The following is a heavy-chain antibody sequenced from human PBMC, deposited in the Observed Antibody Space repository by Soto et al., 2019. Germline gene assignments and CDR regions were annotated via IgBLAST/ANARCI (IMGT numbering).Heavy chain of an antibody. V-gene: IGHV1-69*12. Sequence: QVQLVQSGAEVKKPGSSVKVSCKASVGPFSSYAISWVRQAPGQGLEWIGGIIPIFGTANYAQKFQGRVTISADEATSTGYLELSSRRSEGSAVYYCARAMIYGDCLNYFDYWGQGTLVTVSS. J-gene: IGHJ4*02. CDR3: ARAMIYGDCLNYFDY. CDR2: IIPIFGTA. D-gene: IGHD4-17*01. CDR1: VGPFSSYA.